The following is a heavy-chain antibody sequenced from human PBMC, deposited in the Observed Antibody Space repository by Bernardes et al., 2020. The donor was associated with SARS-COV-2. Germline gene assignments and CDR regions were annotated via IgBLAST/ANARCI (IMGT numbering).Heavy chain of an antibody. CDR2: ISSDGSST. V-gene: IGHV3-74*01. D-gene: IGHD1-26*01. CDR1: GFTFSTHW. J-gene: IGHJ4*02. Sequence: GGSLRLSCAASGFTFSTHWMHWVRQAPGKGLVWVSRISSDGSSTTYADSVKGRFTISRDNAKNTLYLQMNSLRAEDTAVYYCARGPNSANYYVGDYWGQGTLVTVSS. CDR3: ARGPNSANYYVGDY.